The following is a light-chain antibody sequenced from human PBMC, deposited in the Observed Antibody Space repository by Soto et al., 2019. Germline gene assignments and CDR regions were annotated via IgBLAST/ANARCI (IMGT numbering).Light chain of an antibody. CDR3: LLYYGGALGV. CDR1: TGAVTSGHY. J-gene: IGLJ2*01. Sequence: QAVVTQEPSLTVSPGGTVTLTCASSTGAVTSGHYQNWDQQKPGQVHKSLIYSTNDKHSWPPARFSCSLLGGKAALTLSSVQPEDEAEYYCLLYYGGALGVFGGGTKVTVL. CDR2: STN. V-gene: IGLV7-43*01.